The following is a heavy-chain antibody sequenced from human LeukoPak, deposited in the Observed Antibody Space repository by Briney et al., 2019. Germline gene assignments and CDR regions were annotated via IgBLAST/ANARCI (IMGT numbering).Heavy chain of an antibody. CDR2: INPNSGGT. CDR3: ARAGVRFGEPFAP. V-gene: IGHV1-2*04. D-gene: IGHD3-10*01. J-gene: IGHJ5*02. Sequence: ASVTVSCKASGYTFTGYYMHWVRQAPGQGLEGMGWINPNSGGTNYAQKFQGWVTITRDTSISTAYMELRRLRSDDTAVYYCARAGVRFGEPFAPWGQGTLVTVSS. CDR1: GYTFTGYY.